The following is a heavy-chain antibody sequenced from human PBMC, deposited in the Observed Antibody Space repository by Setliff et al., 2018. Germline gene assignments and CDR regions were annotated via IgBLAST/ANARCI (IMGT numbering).Heavy chain of an antibody. J-gene: IGHJ1*01. Sequence: ASVKVSCKASGCIFTGYHMHWVRQAPGQGLEWMGWINPNSGDTKFAQKFQGGVAMTRDTSISTVYMELSRLRSDDTAVYYCARDERAIEARQEYFQYWGQGTLVTVSS. CDR1: GCIFTGYH. D-gene: IGHD6-6*01. CDR2: INPNSGDT. V-gene: IGHV1-2*02. CDR3: ARDERAIEARQEYFQY.